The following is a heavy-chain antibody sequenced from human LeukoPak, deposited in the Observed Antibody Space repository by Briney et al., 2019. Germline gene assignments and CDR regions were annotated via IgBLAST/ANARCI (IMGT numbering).Heavy chain of an antibody. V-gene: IGHV4-4*09. CDR3: ARADYDTSAYYYTFDY. D-gene: IGHD3-22*01. CDR2: IYTSGST. Sequence: SETLSLTCTVSGGSISSYYWSWIRQPPGKGLEWIGYIYTSGSTNYNPSLKSRVTMSVDTSRNQFSLKLTSMTAADTAVYYCARADYDTSAYYYTFDYWGQGTLVTVSS. CDR1: GGSISSYY. J-gene: IGHJ4*02.